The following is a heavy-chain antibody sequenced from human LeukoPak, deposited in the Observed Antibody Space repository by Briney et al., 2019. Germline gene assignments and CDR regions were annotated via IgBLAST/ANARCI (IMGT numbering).Heavy chain of an antibody. CDR1: GFTFSDYY. V-gene: IGHV3-11*04. D-gene: IGHD3-22*01. J-gene: IGHJ4*02. CDR3: ARLYYYDSSTLY. Sequence: GRSLRLSCAASGFTFSDYYMSWIRQAPGKGLEWVSYISSSGSTIYYADSVKGRFTISRDNAKNSLYLQMNSLRAEDTAVYYCARLYYYDSSTLYWGQGTLVTVSS. CDR2: ISSSGSTI.